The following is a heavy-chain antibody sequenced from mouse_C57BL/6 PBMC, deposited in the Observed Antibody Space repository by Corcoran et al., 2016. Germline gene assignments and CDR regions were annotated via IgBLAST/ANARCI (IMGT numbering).Heavy chain of an antibody. D-gene: IGHD2-3*01. Sequence: QVQLRQSGAELVKPWASVKISCKASGSAFSRYWMNWVKQRAGKGLEWIGQIYPGDGDTNYNGKFKGKATLTADKSSSTAYMQLSSLTSEDSAVYFCARWGWLLRGDYFDYWGQGTTLTVSS. CDR1: GSAFSRYW. J-gene: IGHJ2*01. V-gene: IGHV1-80*01. CDR2: IYPGDGDT. CDR3: ARWGWLLRGDYFDY.